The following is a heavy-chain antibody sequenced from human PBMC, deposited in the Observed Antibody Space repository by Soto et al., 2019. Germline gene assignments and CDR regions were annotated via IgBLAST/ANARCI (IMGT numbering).Heavy chain of an antibody. D-gene: IGHD4-17*01. J-gene: IGHJ4*02. CDR1: GFDLSTHA. Sequence: GGSLRLSCAASGFDLSTHALTWVRQAPGKGLEWLSSITNTGITTHYADSVKGRFTISRENSRNTLHLQLNNLRVDDTAVYYSAKGFDYGDTKHIDHWGQGTLVT. CDR3: AKGFDYGDTKHIDH. V-gene: IGHV3-23*01. CDR2: ITNTGITT.